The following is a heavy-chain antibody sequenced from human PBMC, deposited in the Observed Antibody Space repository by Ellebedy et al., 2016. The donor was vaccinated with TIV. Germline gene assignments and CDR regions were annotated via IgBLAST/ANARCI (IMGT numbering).Heavy chain of an antibody. D-gene: IGHD6-13*01. Sequence: PGGSLRPSCAASGFTFSSYSMNWVRQAPGKGLEWVSSISISNNYIYHADSVKGRFTISRDNAKNSLYLQMKSLRPENTAVFYCARELAAAGFFDYWGQGTLVTVSS. J-gene: IGHJ4*02. V-gene: IGHV3-21*01. CDR1: GFTFSSYS. CDR3: ARELAAAGFFDY. CDR2: ISISNNYI.